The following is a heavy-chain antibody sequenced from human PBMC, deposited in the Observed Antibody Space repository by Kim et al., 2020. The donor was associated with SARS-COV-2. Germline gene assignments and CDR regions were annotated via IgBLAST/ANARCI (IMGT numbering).Heavy chain of an antibody. D-gene: IGHD3-10*01. V-gene: IGHV1-18*01. CDR2: ISAYNGNT. CDR3: ARGRRFEYYYGSGSPYGMDV. J-gene: IGHJ6*02. CDR1: GYTFTSYG. Sequence: ASVKVSCKASGYTFTSYGISWVRQAPGQGLEWMGWISAYNGNTNYAQKLQGRVTMTTDTSTSTAYMELRSLRSDDTAVYYCARGRRFEYYYGSGSPYGMDVWGQGTTVTVSS.